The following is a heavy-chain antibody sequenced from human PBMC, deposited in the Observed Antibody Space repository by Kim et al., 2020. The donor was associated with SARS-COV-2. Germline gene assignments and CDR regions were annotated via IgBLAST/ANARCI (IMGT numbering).Heavy chain of an antibody. CDR2: INFSGNS. V-gene: IGHV4-39*07. CDR1: GGTISSSSYY. J-gene: IGHJ6*02. CDR3: ARDLKTQYYYESGSYSLHYNGMDN. Sequence: SETLSLTCSVSGGTISSSSYYWGWIRQPPGKGLEWIGTINFSGNSFFNPSLKSRANISVDTSRNQFSLRLASVTAADTAVYFCARDLKTQYYYESGSYSLHYNGMDNWGQGTTVIVSS. D-gene: IGHD3-22*01.